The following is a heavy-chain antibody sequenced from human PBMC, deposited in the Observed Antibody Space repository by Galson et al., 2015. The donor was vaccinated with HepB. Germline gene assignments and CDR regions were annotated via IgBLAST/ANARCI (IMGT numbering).Heavy chain of an antibody. CDR1: GDSVSSNSAA. V-gene: IGHV6-1*01. D-gene: IGHD2-15*01. Sequence: CAISGDSVSSNSAAWNWIRQSPSRGLEWLGRTYYRSKWYNDYAVSVKSRITINPDTSKNQFSLQLNSVTPEDTAVYCCARDLRIVVVVAAKRGGWFDPWGQGTLVTVSS. J-gene: IGHJ5*02. CDR3: ARDLRIVVVVAAKRGGWFDP. CDR2: TYYRSKWYN.